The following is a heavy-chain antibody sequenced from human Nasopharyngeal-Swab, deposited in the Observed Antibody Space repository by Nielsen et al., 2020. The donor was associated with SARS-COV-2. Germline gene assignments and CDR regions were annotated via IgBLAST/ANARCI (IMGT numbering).Heavy chain of an antibody. V-gene: IGHV4-34*01. D-gene: IGHD3-9*01. Sequence: WIRQPPGKGLEWIGEISHSGSTNYNPSLKSRVTISVDTSKNHFSLKLSSVTAADTAVYYCARVTGYYYYYMDVWGKGTTVTVSS. CDR2: ISHSGST. J-gene: IGHJ6*03. CDR3: ARVTGYYYYYMDV.